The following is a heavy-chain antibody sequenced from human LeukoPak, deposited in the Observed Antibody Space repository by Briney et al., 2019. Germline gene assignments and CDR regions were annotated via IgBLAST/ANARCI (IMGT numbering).Heavy chain of an antibody. D-gene: IGHD4-17*01. Sequence: GESLKISCKGSGYNFKTYWIDWVRQLPGKGLEWLGTIYPGDSDTRYSPSFQGQVTISADKSTSTAYLQWSSLKASDTAMYYCARVFGVTTVQGYYFDYWGQGTLVTVSS. CDR2: IYPGDSDT. J-gene: IGHJ4*02. CDR3: ARVFGVTTVQGYYFDY. CDR1: GYNFKTYW. V-gene: IGHV5-51*01.